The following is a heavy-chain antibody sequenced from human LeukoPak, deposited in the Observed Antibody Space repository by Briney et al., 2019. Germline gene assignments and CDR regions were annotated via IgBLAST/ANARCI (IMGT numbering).Heavy chain of an antibody. Sequence: ASVMVSCKASGYTFTGYYMHWVRQAPGQGVVWMGWINPNSGGTNYAQKFQGRVTMTRDTSISTAYMELSRLRSDDTAVYYCARDHTGYDSSGYYLESTFDYWGQGTLVTVSS. D-gene: IGHD3-22*01. V-gene: IGHV1-2*02. CDR1: GYTFTGYY. J-gene: IGHJ4*02. CDR2: INPNSGGT. CDR3: ARDHTGYDSSGYYLESTFDY.